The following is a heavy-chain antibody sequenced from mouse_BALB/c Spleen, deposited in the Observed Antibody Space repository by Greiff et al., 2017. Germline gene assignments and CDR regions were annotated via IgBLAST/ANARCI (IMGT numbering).Heavy chain of an antibody. CDR2: ISDGGSYT. V-gene: IGHV5-4*02. J-gene: IGHJ4*01. CDR1: GFTFSDYY. Sequence: EVKLVESGGGLVKPGGSLKLSCAASGFTFSDYYMYWVRQTPEKRLEWVATISDGGSYTYYPDSVKGRFTISRDNAKNNLYLQMSSLKSEDTAMYYCSRADEELMDYWGQGTSVTVSS. CDR3: SRADEELMDY.